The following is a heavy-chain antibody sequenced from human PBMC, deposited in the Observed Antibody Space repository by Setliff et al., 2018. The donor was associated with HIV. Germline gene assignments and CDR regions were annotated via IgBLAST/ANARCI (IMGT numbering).Heavy chain of an antibody. CDR1: GFSLSNGKMG. V-gene: IGHV2-70*04. Sequence: SGPTLVNPTETLTLTCTVSGFSLSNGKMGVSWIRQPPGKALEWLARIDWDDDKFYSTSLKTRLTISKDTSKNQVVLTMTNMDPVDTATYYCARETGATAFDIWGQGTLVTVSS. J-gene: IGHJ3*02. CDR3: ARETGATAFDI. D-gene: IGHD1-1*01. CDR2: IDWDDDK.